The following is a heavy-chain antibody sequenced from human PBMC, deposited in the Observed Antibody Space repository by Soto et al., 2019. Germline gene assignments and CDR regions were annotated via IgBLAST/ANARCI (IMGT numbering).Heavy chain of an antibody. CDR3: ARVDNSYGYVWFDP. Sequence: QVQLVQSGAEVKKPGSSVKVSCKASGGTFSSYDISWVRQAPGQGVEWMGGIIPIFGTANYAQTFQGRVTSTADKSTSKAYMELCSRCSEGTDVYYCARVDNSYGYVWFDPWCQGTLFTVSS. CDR2: IIPIFGTA. J-gene: IGHJ5*01. D-gene: IGHD5-18*01. V-gene: IGHV1-69*06. CDR1: GGTFSSYD.